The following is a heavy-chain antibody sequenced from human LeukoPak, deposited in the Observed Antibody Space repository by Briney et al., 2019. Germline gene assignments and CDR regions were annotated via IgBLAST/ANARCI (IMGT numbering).Heavy chain of an antibody. Sequence: SETLSLTCAVYGGSFSGYYWSWIRQPPGKGLEWIGEINHSGSTNCNPSLKSRVTISVDTSKNQFSLKLSSVTAADTAVYYCARDDPYYYGMDVWGQGTTVTVSS. CDR3: ARDDPYYYGMDV. CDR2: INHSGST. D-gene: IGHD3-3*01. J-gene: IGHJ6*02. CDR1: GGSFSGYY. V-gene: IGHV4-34*01.